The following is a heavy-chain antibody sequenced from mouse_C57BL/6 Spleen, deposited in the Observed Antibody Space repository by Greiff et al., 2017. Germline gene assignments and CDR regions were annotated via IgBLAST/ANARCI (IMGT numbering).Heavy chain of an antibody. V-gene: IGHV1-69*01. CDR1: GYTFTSYW. Sequence: QVQLQQPGAELVMPGASVKLSCKASGYTFTSYWLHWVQQRPGQGLEWIGEIDPSDSYTNYNQKFKGKSTLTVDKSSSTAYMQLSSLTSEDSAVYYCARSETGLGFAYWGQGTLVTVSA. D-gene: IGHD3-3*01. CDR2: IDPSDSYT. J-gene: IGHJ3*01. CDR3: ARSETGLGFAY.